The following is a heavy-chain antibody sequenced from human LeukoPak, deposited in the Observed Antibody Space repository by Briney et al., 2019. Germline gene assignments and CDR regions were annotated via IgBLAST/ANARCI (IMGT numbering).Heavy chain of an antibody. CDR1: GFTFSSYA. CDR2: ISGSGGST. J-gene: IGHJ4*02. CDR3: TRAAKTDIDY. V-gene: IGHV3-23*01. D-gene: IGHD6-25*01. Sequence: GGSLRLSCAASGFTFSSYAMSWVRQAPGKGLEWVSAISGSGGSTYYADSVKGRFTISRDNSKNTLYPQMNSLRVEDTAVYYCTRAAKTDIDYWGQGTLVTVSS.